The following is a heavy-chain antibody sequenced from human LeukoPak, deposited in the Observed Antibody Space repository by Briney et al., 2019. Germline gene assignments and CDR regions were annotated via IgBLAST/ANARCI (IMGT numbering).Heavy chain of an antibody. V-gene: IGHV3-30*04. J-gene: IGHJ4*02. Sequence: GRSLRLSCAASGFTFSSYAMHWVRQAPGKGLEWVAVISYDGSNKYYADSVKGRFTISRDNSKNTLYLQMNSLRAEDTAVYYCAREPRYSSGWYYFDYWGQGTLVTVSS. CDR2: ISYDGSNK. CDR3: AREPRYSSGWYYFDY. D-gene: IGHD6-19*01. CDR1: GFTFSSYA.